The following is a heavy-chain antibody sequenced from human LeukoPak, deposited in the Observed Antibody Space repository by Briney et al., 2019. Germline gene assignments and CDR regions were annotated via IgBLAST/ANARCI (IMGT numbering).Heavy chain of an antibody. V-gene: IGHV3-23*01. CDR3: AKDRQPDNGWDLDY. D-gene: IGHD6-19*01. CDR2: IVGSDGNT. J-gene: IGHJ4*02. CDR1: GFTFSTYA. Sequence: GVSLRLSCAASGFTFSTYAMSWVREAPGEGLEGVSGIVGSDGNTYYADSVKGRFTISRDNSKSTLYLQMNSLRAEDTAVYYCAKDRQPDNGWDLDYWGQGTLVTVST.